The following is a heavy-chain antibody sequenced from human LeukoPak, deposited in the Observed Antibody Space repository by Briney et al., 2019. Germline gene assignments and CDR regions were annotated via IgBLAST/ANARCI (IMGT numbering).Heavy chain of an antibody. J-gene: IGHJ4*02. D-gene: IGHD4-17*01. CDR1: GGTFSSYA. V-gene: IGHV1-69*13. CDR2: IIPIFGTA. Sequence: SVKVSCKASGGTFSSYAISWVRQAPGQGLEWMGGIIPIFGTANYAQKFQGRVTITADESTSTAYMELSSLRSEDTAVYYCASPPGYGDYRFYYWGQGTLVTVSS. CDR3: ASPPGYGDYRFYY.